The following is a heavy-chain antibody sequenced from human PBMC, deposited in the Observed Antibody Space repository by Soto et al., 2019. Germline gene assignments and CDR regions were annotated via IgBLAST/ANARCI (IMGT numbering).Heavy chain of an antibody. J-gene: IGHJ3*02. CDR1: GFTFSSYG. D-gene: IGHD4-17*01. CDR2: IWYDGSNK. V-gene: IGHV3-33*01. Sequence: VGSLRLSCAASGFTFSSYGMHWVRQAPGKGLEWVAVIWYDGSNKYYADSVKGRFTISRDNSKNTLYLQMNSLRAEDTAVYYCARDRGDYGDYNNAFDIWGQGTMVTVS. CDR3: ARDRGDYGDYNNAFDI.